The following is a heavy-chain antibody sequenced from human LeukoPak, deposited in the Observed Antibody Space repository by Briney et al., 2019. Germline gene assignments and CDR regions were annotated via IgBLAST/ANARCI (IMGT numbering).Heavy chain of an antibody. J-gene: IGHJ4*02. CDR1: GYTFTSYG. V-gene: IGHV1-18*01. Sequence: ASVRVSCKASGYTFTSYGISWVRQAPGQGLEWMGWISAYNGNTNYAQKLQGRVTMTTDTSTSTAYMELRSLRSDDTAVYYCARLTAYVDTAMAFDYWGQGTLVTVSS. CDR3: ARLTAYVDTAMAFDY. CDR2: ISAYNGNT. D-gene: IGHD5-18*01.